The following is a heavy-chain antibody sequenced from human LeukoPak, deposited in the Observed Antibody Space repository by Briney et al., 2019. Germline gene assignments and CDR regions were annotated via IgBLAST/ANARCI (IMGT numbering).Heavy chain of an antibody. D-gene: IGHD5-18*01. V-gene: IGHV3-48*03. Sequence: GRSLRLSCAASGFTFSSYEMNWVRQAPGKGLEWVSYISSSGSTIYYADSVKGRFTISRDNAKNSLYLQMNSLRAEDTAVYYCARFFGREQLWLDYYYGMDVWGQGTTVTVSS. CDR1: GFTFSSYE. CDR2: ISSSGSTI. CDR3: ARFFGREQLWLDYYYGMDV. J-gene: IGHJ6*02.